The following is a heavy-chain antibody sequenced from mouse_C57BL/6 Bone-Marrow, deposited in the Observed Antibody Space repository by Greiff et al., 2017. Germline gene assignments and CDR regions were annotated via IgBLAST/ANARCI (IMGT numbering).Heavy chain of an antibody. CDR2: IYPGSGST. Sequence: QVHVKQPGAELVKPGASVKMSCKASGYTFTSYWITWVKQRPGQGLEWIGDIYPGSGSTNYNEKFKSKATLTVDTSSSTAYMQLSSLTSEDSAVYYCAATVVATSDYWGQGTTLTVSS. J-gene: IGHJ2*01. CDR3: AATVVATSDY. D-gene: IGHD1-1*01. V-gene: IGHV1-55*01. CDR1: GYTFTSYW.